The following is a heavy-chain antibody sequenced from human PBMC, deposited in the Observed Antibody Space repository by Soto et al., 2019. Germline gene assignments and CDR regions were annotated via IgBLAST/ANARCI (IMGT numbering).Heavy chain of an antibody. J-gene: IGHJ4*02. CDR3: TRHGRPDITIFGVAAYNFVT. D-gene: IGHD3-3*01. V-gene: IGHV4-39*01. CDR1: GGSTRSSSYY. CDR2: MSYTTTS. Sequence: SETLSLTCTVSGGSTRSSSYYWGWVRQPPGKGLEWIGSMSYTTTSYYAPSLRSRAVMSVDTAKNQFSLRLSSVTAADTAVYYCTRHGRPDITIFGVAAYNFVTWGQGNLVIVSS.